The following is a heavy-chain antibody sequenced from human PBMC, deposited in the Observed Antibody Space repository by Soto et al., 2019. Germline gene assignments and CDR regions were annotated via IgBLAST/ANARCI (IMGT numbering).Heavy chain of an antibody. Sequence: EVQLAESGGGLIQPGGSLRLSSATSGFTFSRYWIHWVRQAPGEGLVWVSRISGDGVHTDYAESVKGRFTVSRDIAKSTGYLQMNNLRAEDTAIYYCARLGFVGEGDFWGQGILVTVSS. D-gene: IGHD3-16*01. J-gene: IGHJ4*02. CDR3: ARLGFVGEGDF. CDR2: ISGDGVHT. CDR1: GFTFSRYW. V-gene: IGHV3-74*01.